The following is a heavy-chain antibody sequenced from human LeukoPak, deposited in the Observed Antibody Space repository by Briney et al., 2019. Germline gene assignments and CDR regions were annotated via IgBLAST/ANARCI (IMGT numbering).Heavy chain of an antibody. Sequence: PGGSLRLSCAASGFTFSSYSMNWVRQAPGKGLEWVSSISSSSSYIYYADSVKGRFTISRDNAKNSLYLQMNSLRAEDTAVYYCARDPDAAFRDGYNLAPVYWGQGTLVTVSS. V-gene: IGHV3-21*01. J-gene: IGHJ4*02. CDR2: ISSSSSYI. CDR3: ARDPDAAFRDGYNLAPVY. D-gene: IGHD5-24*01. CDR1: GFTFSSYS.